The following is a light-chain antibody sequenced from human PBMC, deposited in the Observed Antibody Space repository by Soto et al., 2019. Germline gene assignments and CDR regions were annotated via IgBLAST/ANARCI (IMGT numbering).Light chain of an antibody. J-gene: IGKJ1*01. CDR3: QQYENLPRT. V-gene: IGKV3-15*01. CDR1: EGVGSN. Sequence: EIVMTQSPPTLSVSPGERVTLSCRASEGVGSNLAWYNHKPGQAPRIVVFGASTRAAGVPPRFSGSGSGSQFTLTIHSMQSEDSGVYYCQQYENLPRTFGQGTKVELK. CDR2: GAS.